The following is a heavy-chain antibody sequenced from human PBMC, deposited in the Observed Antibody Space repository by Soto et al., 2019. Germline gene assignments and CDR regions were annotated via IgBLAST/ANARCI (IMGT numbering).Heavy chain of an antibody. V-gene: IGHV3-23*01. Sequence: AGGSLRLSCAASGFTFSSYAMSWVRQAPGKGLEWVSAISGSGGSTYYADSVKGRFTISRDNSKNTLYLQMNSLRAEDTAVYYCAKDFSLWSGYHYFDPWGQGTLVTVSS. CDR3: AKDFSLWSGYHYFDP. D-gene: IGHD3-3*01. CDR2: ISGSGGST. CDR1: GFTFSSYA. J-gene: IGHJ5*02.